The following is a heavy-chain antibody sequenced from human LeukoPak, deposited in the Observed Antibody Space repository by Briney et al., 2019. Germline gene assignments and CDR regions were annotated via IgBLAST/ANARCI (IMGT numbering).Heavy chain of an antibody. D-gene: IGHD3-22*01. V-gene: IGHV1-69*13. CDR2: IIPIFGTA. J-gene: IGHJ4*02. CDR3: ALGGYYYDSSGKSLSYFDY. CDR1: GGTFSSYA. Sequence: ASVKVSCKASGGTFSSYAISWVRQAPGQGLEWMGGIIPIFGTANYAQKFQGRVTITADESTSTAYMELSSLRSEDTAVYCCALGGYYYDSSGKSLSYFDYWGQGTLVTVSS.